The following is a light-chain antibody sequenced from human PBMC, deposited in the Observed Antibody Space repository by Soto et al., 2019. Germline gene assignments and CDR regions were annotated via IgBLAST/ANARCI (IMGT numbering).Light chain of an antibody. V-gene: IGKV3-20*01. CDR1: QSVSSSY. J-gene: IGKJ1*01. CDR2: GAS. CDR3: QQYGSSPCT. Sequence: IVVTQSPGTLSLSPGEMATLSCSASQSVSSSYLAWYQQKPGQAPRLLLYGASSRATGIPDRFSGSGSGTDLTLTISRLEPEDFAVYYCQQYGSSPCTFGQGTKVDIK.